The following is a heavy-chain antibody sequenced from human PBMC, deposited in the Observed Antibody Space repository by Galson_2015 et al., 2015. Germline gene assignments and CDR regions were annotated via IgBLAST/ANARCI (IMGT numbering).Heavy chain of an antibody. CDR2: MYSGGAT. J-gene: IGHJ4*02. Sequence: SLRLSCAASGFTFSSYAMHWVRQAPGKGLEWVSVMYSGGATYYADSMKGRFTISRDRPKNMVYLQMNSLRVEDTAVYYCARDRRDADNYWGQGTRVTVSS. V-gene: IGHV3-53*01. CDR3: ARDRRDADNY. CDR1: GFTFSSYA. D-gene: IGHD5-24*01.